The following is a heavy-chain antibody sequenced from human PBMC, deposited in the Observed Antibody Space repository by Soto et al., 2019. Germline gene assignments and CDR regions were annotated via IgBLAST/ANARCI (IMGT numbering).Heavy chain of an antibody. CDR1: GGSISSSSYY. J-gene: IGHJ3*02. D-gene: IGHD3-22*01. V-gene: IGHV4-39*01. CDR2: IYYSGST. CDR3: ARQRGYDSSGDAFDI. Sequence: QLQLQESGPGLVKPSETLSLTCTVSGGSISSSSYYWGWIRQPPGKGLEWIGSIYYSGSTYYNPSLKSRVTISVDPSKNQFSLKLSSVTAADTAVYYCARQRGYDSSGDAFDIWGQGTMVTVSS.